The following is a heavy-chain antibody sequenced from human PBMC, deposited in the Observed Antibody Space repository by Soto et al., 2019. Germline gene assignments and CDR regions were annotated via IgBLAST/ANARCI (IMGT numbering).Heavy chain of an antibody. CDR3: ARELYYYYMDV. J-gene: IGHJ6*03. CDR1: GFTVSSNY. V-gene: IGHV3-66*01. Sequence: GGSLRLSCAASGFTVSSNYMSWVRQAPGKGLEWVSVIYSGGSTYYADSVKGRFTISRDNSKNTLYLQMNSLRAEDTAVYYCARELYYYYMDVWGKGTTVTVSS. CDR2: IYSGGST.